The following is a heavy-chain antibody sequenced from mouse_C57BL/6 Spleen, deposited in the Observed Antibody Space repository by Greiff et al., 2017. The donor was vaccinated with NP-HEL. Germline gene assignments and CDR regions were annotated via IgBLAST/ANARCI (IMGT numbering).Heavy chain of an antibody. CDR2: IDPSDSYT. J-gene: IGHJ3*01. CDR1: GYTFTSYW. D-gene: IGHD2-4*01. V-gene: IGHV1-69*01. CDR3: ASYLYEYEFAD. Sequence: QVQLQQPGAELVMPGASVKLSCKASGYTFTSYWMHWVKQRPGQGLEWIGEIDPSDSYTNYNQKFKGKSTLTVDKSSSTAYMQLSSLTSEDSAVYDCASYLYEYEFADWGQGILVTVAA.